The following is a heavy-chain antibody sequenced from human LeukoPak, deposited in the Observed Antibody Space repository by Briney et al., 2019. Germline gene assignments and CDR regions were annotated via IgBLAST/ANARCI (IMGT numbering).Heavy chain of an antibody. D-gene: IGHD2-2*01. V-gene: IGHV4-31*03. CDR1: GGSISSRDHY. CDR3: ARVLSIVVVPGATFWFDP. CDR2: IFYSGST. Sequence: PSQTLSLTCSVSGGSISSRDHYWSWIRQHPEKGLEWIGYIFYSGSTHYNPSLKSRVTISVDTSKNQFSLKLSSVTAADTAVYHCARVLSIVVVPGATFWFDPWGQGTLVTVSS. J-gene: IGHJ5*02.